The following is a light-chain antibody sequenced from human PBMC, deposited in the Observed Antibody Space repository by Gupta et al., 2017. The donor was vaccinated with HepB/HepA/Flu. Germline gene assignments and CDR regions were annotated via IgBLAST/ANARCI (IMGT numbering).Light chain of an antibody. V-gene: IGKV1-12*01. CDR2: TTS. J-gene: IGKJ4*01. CDR1: QGIAGW. CDR3: QQGATFPFT. Sequence: DIQMTQSPLAVSASVGDRVTITCRASQGIAGWLAWYQQKPGKAPKLLIYTTSNLQSGGPSRFSGSGSGTDFTLTISILQPEDFATYFCQQGATFPFTFGGGTRVEIK.